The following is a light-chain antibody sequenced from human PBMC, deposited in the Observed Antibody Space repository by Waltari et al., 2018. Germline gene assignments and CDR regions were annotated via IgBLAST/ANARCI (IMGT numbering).Light chain of an antibody. CDR2: WAS. CDR3: QEYYTFYT. CDR1: QTVLYSSNNKNY. V-gene: IGKV4-1*01. Sequence: DIVMTQSPDSLAVSLGGRATINCNARQTVLYSSNNKNYLAWYQQKLGRPPKLLIYWASTRASGVPDRFTGSGSGTDFTLTISNLQAEDVAVYYCQEYYTFYTFGQGTKLEIK. J-gene: IGKJ2*01.